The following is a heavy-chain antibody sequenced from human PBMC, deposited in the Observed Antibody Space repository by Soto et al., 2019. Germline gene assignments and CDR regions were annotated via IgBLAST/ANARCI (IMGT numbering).Heavy chain of an antibody. J-gene: IGHJ4*02. CDR3: ARGITLPTPLDN. D-gene: IGHD1-20*01. CDR2: INAGNGNT. V-gene: IGHV1-3*01. Sequence: ASVKVSCKASGYTFTSYAMHWVRQAPGQRLEWMGWINAGNGNTKYSQKFQGRVTITRDTSASTAYMELSSLRSEDTAVYYCARGITLPTPLDNWGQGTQVTVSS. CDR1: GYTFTSYA.